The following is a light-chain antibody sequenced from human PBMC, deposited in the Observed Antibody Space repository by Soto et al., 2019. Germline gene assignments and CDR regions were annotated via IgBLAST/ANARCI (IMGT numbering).Light chain of an antibody. Sequence: EIVMTQSPDTLSVSPGESATLSCRARQSIRNNLAWYQQKPGQAPRLLIYGASTRTTGIPARFSGSGSGTEFTLTISSLQSEDFAVYYCQQYNNWPYTFAQGTKLEIK. J-gene: IGKJ2*01. CDR2: GAS. CDR1: QSIRNN. V-gene: IGKV3-15*01. CDR3: QQYNNWPYT.